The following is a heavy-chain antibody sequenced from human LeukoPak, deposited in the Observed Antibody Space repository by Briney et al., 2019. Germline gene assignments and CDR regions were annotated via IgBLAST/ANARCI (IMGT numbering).Heavy chain of an antibody. V-gene: IGHV5-51*01. CDR2: IYPGDSDT. Sequence: GXSLKISCKGSGYRFNSYWIGWVRQMPGKGLEWMGIIYPGDSDTRYSPSFQGQVTISADKSISTAYLQWSSLKASDTAIYYCVRTVGYCSSTSCYRNFDYWGQGTLVTVSS. CDR3: VRTVGYCSSTSCYRNFDY. D-gene: IGHD2-2*02. CDR1: GYRFNSYW. J-gene: IGHJ4*02.